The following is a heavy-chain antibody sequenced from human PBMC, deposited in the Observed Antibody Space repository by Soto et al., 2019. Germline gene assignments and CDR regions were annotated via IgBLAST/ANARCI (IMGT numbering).Heavy chain of an antibody. CDR2: VFYNGAA. CDR3: ARHSETAMVTGFDQ. CDR1: GVSIRSSLFY. Sequence: ASEAPSFTRPLSGVSIRSSLFYLVWIPPTPGKGLEVIGGVFYNGAAHFIPSLKRRVAMSVDTSKNQFSLTLTSVTAADTAFYYCARHSETAMVTGFDQWGQGTLVTVSS. J-gene: IGHJ4*02. V-gene: IGHV4-39*01. D-gene: IGHD5-18*01.